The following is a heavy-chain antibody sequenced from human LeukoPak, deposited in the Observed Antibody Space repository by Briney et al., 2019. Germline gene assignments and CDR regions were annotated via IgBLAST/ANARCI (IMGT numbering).Heavy chain of an antibody. V-gene: IGHV1-69*05. CDR3: AKSLADYGDTRYYFDY. CDR2: IIPIFGTA. Sequence: SVKVSCKASGGTFSSYAISWVRQAPGQGLEWMGRIIPIFGTANYAEKFQGGVTITTDESTSTAYMELSSLRSEDTAVYYCAKSLADYGDTRYYFDYWGQGTLVTVSS. J-gene: IGHJ4*02. CDR1: GGTFSSYA. D-gene: IGHD4-17*01.